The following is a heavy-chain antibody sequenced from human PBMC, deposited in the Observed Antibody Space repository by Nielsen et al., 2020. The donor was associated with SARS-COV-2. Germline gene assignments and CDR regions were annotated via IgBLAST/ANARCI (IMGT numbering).Heavy chain of an antibody. Sequence: GESLKISCAASGFTFSSYAMHWVRQAPGKGLEWVAVISYDGSNKYYADSVKGRFTISRDNSKNTLYLQMNSLRAEDTAVYYCARDYCTNGVCYMVYYYYGMDVWGQGTTVTVSS. J-gene: IGHJ6*02. V-gene: IGHV3-30*04. CDR1: GFTFSSYA. D-gene: IGHD2-8*01. CDR2: ISYDGSNK. CDR3: ARDYCTNGVCYMVYYYYGMDV.